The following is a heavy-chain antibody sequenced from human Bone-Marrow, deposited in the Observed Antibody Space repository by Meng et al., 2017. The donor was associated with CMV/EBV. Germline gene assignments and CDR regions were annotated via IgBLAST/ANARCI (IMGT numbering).Heavy chain of an antibody. CDR3: ARSEYDFWSGSDYYYGMDV. J-gene: IGHJ6*02. CDR2: IYYSGST. V-gene: IGHV4-39*07. CDR1: GGPISSSSYY. D-gene: IGHD3-3*01. Sequence: SETLSLTCTVSGGPISSSSYYWGWIRQPPGKGLEWIGSIYYSGSTYYNPSLKSRVTISVDTSKNQFSLKLSSVTAADTAVYYCARSEYDFWSGSDYYYGMDVWGQGTTVTASS.